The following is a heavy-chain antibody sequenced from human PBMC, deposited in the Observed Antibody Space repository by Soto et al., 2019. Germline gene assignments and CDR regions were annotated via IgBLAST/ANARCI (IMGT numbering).Heavy chain of an antibody. Sequence: VQLLESGGGLVQPGGSLRLSCAASGFSFSNYAMSWVRQAPGKGLKWVSGINGSGGSTYYSDSVKGRFTISRDNSRNTLYLQMNSLRADDTAVYYCAKAPAFYYYYGMDVWGQGTTVTVSS. V-gene: IGHV3-23*01. D-gene: IGHD2-2*01. CDR3: AKAPAFYYYYGMDV. CDR1: GFSFSNYA. J-gene: IGHJ6*02. CDR2: INGSGGST.